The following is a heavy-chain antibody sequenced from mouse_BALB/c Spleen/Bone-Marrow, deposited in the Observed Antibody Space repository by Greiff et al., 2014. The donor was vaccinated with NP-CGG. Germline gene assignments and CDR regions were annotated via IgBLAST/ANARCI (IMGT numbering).Heavy chain of an antibody. D-gene: IGHD1-2*01. CDR3: TRDYYGP. J-gene: IGHJ2*01. CDR2: ISYSGNT. V-gene: IGHV3-8*02. Sequence: EVQLQQSGLSLVKPSQTLSLTCSVTGDSITSGYWNWIRKFPGNKLEYMGYISYSGNTYYNPSLISRISITRDTSKNQYYLQLNSVTTEDTATYYCTRDYYGPWGRGTTLTVSS. CDR1: GDSITSGY.